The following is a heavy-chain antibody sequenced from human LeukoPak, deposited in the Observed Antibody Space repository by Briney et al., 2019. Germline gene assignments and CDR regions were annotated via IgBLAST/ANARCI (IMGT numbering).Heavy chain of an antibody. J-gene: IGHJ6*02. CDR2: ISYDGSNK. V-gene: IGHV3-30-3*01. D-gene: IGHD6-6*01. CDR3: AKDEVAARLSYYYYYGMDV. Sequence: GGSLRLSCAASGFTFSSYAMHWVRQAPGKGLEWVAVISYDGSNKYYADSVKGRFTISRDNSKNTLYLQMNSLRAEDTAVYYCAKDEVAARLSYYYYYGMDVWGQGTTVTVSS. CDR1: GFTFSSYA.